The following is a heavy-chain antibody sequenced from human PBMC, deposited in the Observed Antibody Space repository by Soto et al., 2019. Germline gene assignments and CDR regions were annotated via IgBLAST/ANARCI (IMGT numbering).Heavy chain of an antibody. J-gene: IGHJ6*02. CDR2: ISYDGSNK. Sequence: QVQLVESGGGVVQPGRSLRLSCAASGFTFSSYAMHWVRQAPGKGLEWVAVISYDGSNKYYADSVKGRFTISRDNSKNTLYLQMNSLRAEDTAVYYCARDRWSRHYDFWSGYRDYYYYYGMDVWGQGTTVTVSS. CDR3: ARDRWSRHYDFWSGYRDYYYYYGMDV. V-gene: IGHV3-30-3*01. CDR1: GFTFSSYA. D-gene: IGHD3-3*01.